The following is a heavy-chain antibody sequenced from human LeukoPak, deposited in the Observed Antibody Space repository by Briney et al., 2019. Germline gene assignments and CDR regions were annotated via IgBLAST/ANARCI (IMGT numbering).Heavy chain of an antibody. CDR3: AHGGISLRPADRGAFDI. V-gene: IGHV1-69*13. D-gene: IGHD3-16*01. CDR1: GGTFSSYA. CDR2: IIPIFGTA. Sequence: SVKVSCKASGGTFSSYAISWVRQAPGQGLEWMGGIIPIFGTANYAQKFQGRVTITADESTSTAYMELSGLRSEDTAVYYCAHGGISLRPADRGAFDIWGQGTMVTVSS. J-gene: IGHJ3*02.